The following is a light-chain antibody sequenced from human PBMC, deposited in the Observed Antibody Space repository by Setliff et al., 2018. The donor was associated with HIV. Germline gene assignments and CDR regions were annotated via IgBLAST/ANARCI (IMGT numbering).Light chain of an antibody. CDR3: QSADTSGSYSVV. CDR2: KDT. V-gene: IGLV3-25*03. CDR1: ALPKQY. Sequence: SYELTQPPSVPVSPGQTARITCSGDALPKQYAYWYQQKPGQAPVLVVYKDTERPSGIPERFSGSTSGTTVTLTVSGVQAEDEADYYCQSADTSGSYSVVFGGGTKVTVL. J-gene: IGLJ2*01.